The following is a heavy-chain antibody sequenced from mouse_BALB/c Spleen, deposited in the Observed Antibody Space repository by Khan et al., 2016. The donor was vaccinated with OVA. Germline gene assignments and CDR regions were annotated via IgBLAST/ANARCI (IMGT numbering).Heavy chain of an antibody. D-gene: IGHD4-1*02. CDR1: GFTFTDYY. Sequence: EVQLQESGGGLVQPGGSLRLSCATSGFTFTDYYMTWVRQPPGEALEWLGFIANKADDYRTEYSASVRGRFTISRDASQNILYLQMTTLRAEDSATYYCARDQVGSYFDYWGQGTNLTVSS. J-gene: IGHJ2*01. CDR2: IANKADDYRT. CDR3: ARDQVGSYFDY. V-gene: IGHV7-3*02.